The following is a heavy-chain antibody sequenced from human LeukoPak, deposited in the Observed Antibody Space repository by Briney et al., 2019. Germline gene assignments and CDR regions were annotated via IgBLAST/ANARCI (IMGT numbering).Heavy chain of an antibody. V-gene: IGHV4-39*07. CDR3: ARDTRGYEGYYMDV. Sequence: SETLSLTCTVSGGSISSSSNYWGWIRQPPGKGLEWIGSIYYSGSTYYNPSLKSRVTISVDTSKNQFSLKLSSVTAADTAEYYCARDTRGYEGYYMDVWGKGTTVTVSS. D-gene: IGHD5-12*01. CDR1: GGSISSSSNY. J-gene: IGHJ6*03. CDR2: IYYSGST.